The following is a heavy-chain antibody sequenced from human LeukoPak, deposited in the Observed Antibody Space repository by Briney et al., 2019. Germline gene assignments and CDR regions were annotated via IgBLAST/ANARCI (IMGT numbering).Heavy chain of an antibody. CDR3: AAPLTGLHY. J-gene: IGHJ4*02. D-gene: IGHD1-14*01. CDR2: ISGSGGST. CDR1: GFTFSSYA. V-gene: IGHV3-23*01. Sequence: GGSLRLSCAASGFTFSSYAMSWVRQAPGKGLEWVSVISGSGGSTDYAGSVKGRFTISRDNSKNTLYLQMNSLRAEDTAVYYCAAPLTGLHYWGQGILVTVSS.